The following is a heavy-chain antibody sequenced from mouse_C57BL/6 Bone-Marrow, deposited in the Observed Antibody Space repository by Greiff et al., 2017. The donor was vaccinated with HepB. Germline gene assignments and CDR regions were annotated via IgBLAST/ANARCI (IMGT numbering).Heavy chain of an antibody. Sequence: EVKLVESGGGLVQPGGSMKLSCVASGFTFSNYWMNWVRQSPEKGLEWVAQIRLKADNYATHYAESVKGKFTISRDDSKSSVYLQMNSLRAEDTVTYVCTRVCSRGYYAMDYWGQGITVTVAS. D-gene: IGHD1-1*01. CDR2: IRLKADNYAT. V-gene: IGHV6-6*02. CDR3: TRVCSRGYYAMDY. CDR1: GFTFSNYW. J-gene: IGHJ4*01.